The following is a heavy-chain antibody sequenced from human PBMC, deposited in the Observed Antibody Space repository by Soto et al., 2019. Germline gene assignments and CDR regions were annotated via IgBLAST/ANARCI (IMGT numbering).Heavy chain of an antibody. J-gene: IGHJ4*02. D-gene: IGHD2-2*01. V-gene: IGHV3-30-3*01. Sequence: PGGSLRLSCAASGFTFSSYAMHWVRQAPGKGLEWVAVISYDGSNKYYADSVKGRFTISRDNSKNTLYLQMNSLRAEDTAVYYCARTMSVVVPAAIYWGQGTLVTVSS. CDR1: GFTFSSYA. CDR3: ARTMSVVVPAAIY. CDR2: ISYDGSNK.